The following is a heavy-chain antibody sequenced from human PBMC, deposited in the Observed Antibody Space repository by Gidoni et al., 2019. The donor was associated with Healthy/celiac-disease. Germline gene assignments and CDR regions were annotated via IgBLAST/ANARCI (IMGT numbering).Heavy chain of an antibody. CDR3: ARYGDRSSIDY. Sequence: TYYNPSLKSRVTISVDTSKNQFSLKLSSVTAADTAVYYCARYGDRSSIDYWGQGTLVTVSS. V-gene: IGHV4-31*02. J-gene: IGHJ4*02. CDR2: T. D-gene: IGHD4-17*01.